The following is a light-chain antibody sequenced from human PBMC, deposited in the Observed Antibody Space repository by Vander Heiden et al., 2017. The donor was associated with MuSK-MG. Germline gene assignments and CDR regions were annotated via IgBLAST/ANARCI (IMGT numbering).Light chain of an antibody. J-gene: IGLJ3*02. V-gene: IGLV1-40*01. Sequence: QSVLTQPPSVSGAPGQRVTISCTGSSSNIGAGYDVHWYQQLPGTAPKLLLYGNSNRPSGVPDRFSGSKSGTSASLAITGLQAEDEADYYCQSYDSSLSGVFGGGTKLTVL. CDR3: QSYDSSLSGV. CDR2: GNS. CDR1: SSNIGAGYD.